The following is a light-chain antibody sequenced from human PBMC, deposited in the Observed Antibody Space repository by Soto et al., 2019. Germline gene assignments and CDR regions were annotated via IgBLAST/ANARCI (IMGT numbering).Light chain of an antibody. CDR2: AAS. J-gene: IGKJ4*01. CDR3: QKYNSVPLT. CDR1: QGISTY. Sequence: DIPMTQSPSSLSASVGDRVTITSRASQGISTYLAWYQQKPGKVPKLLIYAASTLQSGVPSRFSGSGSGTDFTLTISSLQPEDVATYYCQKYNSVPLTFGGGTKVEI. V-gene: IGKV1-27*01.